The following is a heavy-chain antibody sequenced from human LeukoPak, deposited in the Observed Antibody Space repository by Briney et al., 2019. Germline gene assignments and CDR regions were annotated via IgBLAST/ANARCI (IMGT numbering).Heavy chain of an antibody. J-gene: IGHJ4*02. V-gene: IGHV3-7*03. Sequence: GGSLRLSCAASGFTFSSYWMSWVRQTPGKGLEWVANIKQDGSEKYYVDSVKGRFTISRDNAKNSLYLQMNSLRAEDTAVYYCAKKLTYYDEDYFDYWGQGTLVTVSS. D-gene: IGHD3-22*01. CDR2: IKQDGSEK. CDR1: GFTFSSYW. CDR3: AKKLTYYDEDYFDY.